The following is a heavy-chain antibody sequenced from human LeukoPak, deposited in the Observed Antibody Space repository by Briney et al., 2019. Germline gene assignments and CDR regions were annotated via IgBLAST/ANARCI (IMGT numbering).Heavy chain of an antibody. CDR2: ISSSGSTI. Sequence: GGSLRLSCAASGFTFSDYYMSWIRQAPGKGLEWVSYISSSGSTIYYADSVKGRFTISRDNAKNSLYLQMNSLRAEDTAVYYCASPHRYCGGDCYSIYFQHWGQGTLVTVSS. CDR3: ASPHRYCGGDCYSIYFQH. J-gene: IGHJ1*01. CDR1: GFTFSDYY. D-gene: IGHD2-21*02. V-gene: IGHV3-11*01.